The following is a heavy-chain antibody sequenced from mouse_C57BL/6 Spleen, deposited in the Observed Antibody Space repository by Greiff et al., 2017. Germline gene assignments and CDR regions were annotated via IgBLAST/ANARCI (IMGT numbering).Heavy chain of an antibody. V-gene: IGHV5-6*01. CDR2: ISSGGSST. CDR1: GFTFSSYG. CDR3: ARQLEFPYYYGSSSYYFDY. J-gene: IGHJ2*01. D-gene: IGHD1-1*01. Sequence: EVQLQESGGDLVKPGGSLKLSCAASGFTFSSYGMSWVRQTPDKRLEWVATISSGGSSTYYPDSVKGRFTISRDNAKNTLYLQMSSLKSEDTAMYYCARQLEFPYYYGSSSYYFDYWGQGTTLTVSS.